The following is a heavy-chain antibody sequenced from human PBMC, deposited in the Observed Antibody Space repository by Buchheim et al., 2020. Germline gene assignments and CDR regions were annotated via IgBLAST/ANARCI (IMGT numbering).Heavy chain of an antibody. CDR1: GFTFGSYW. CDR2: IKQDGSAK. Sequence: EVQLVESGGGLVQPGGSLRLSCAASGFTFGSYWMSWVRQAPGKGLEWVANIKQDGSAKYYVDSVKGRFTISRDNAKNSLYLQMNSLRAEDTAVYYCARDVVEMATISGGYYYYGMDVWGQGTT. V-gene: IGHV3-7*01. CDR3: ARDVVEMATISGGYYYYGMDV. D-gene: IGHD5-24*01. J-gene: IGHJ6*02.